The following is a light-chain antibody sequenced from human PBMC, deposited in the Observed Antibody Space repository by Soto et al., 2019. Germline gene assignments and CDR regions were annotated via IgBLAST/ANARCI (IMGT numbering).Light chain of an antibody. V-gene: IGKV3-11*01. Sequence: PGERATLSCRDSQSVSSNLAWYQQKPGQAPRLLIYDASNRATGIPARFSGSGSGTDFTLTISSLEPEDFAVYYCQQRSNWPPLTFGGGTKVEIK. CDR2: DAS. J-gene: IGKJ4*01. CDR1: QSVSSN. CDR3: QQRSNWPPLT.